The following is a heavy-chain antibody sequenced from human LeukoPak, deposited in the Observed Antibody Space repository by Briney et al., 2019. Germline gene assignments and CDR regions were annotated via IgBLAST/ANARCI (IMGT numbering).Heavy chain of an antibody. CDR3: ASGYCGGACQLGGVDM. Sequence: SETLSLTCTVSGGSISSYYWSWVRQPPGKGLEWIGFVYYTGSTNYSPSLKSRVTISVDTSGNQFSLKLSSVTAADTAVYYCASGYCGGACQLGGVDMWGQGTMVTVSS. D-gene: IGHD2-21*02. CDR2: VYYTGST. J-gene: IGHJ3*02. V-gene: IGHV4-59*01. CDR1: GGSISSYY.